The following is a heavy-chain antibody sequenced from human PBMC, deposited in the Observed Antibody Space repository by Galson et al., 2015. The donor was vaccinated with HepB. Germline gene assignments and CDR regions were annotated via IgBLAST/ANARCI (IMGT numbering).Heavy chain of an antibody. D-gene: IGHD5-18*01. CDR3: ARGGQTHAHSYGSYHYYYYYMDV. J-gene: IGHJ6*03. CDR1: GGSISSSYR. CDR2: IYHSGDT. Sequence: ETLSLTCTVSGGSISSSYRWSWVRQPPGKGLEWIAEIYHSGDTNYNPSLKSRVTISADESKNQFSLKVTSVTAADTAVYFCARGGQTHAHSYGSYHYYYYYMDVWGKGTTVTVSS. V-gene: IGHV4-4*01.